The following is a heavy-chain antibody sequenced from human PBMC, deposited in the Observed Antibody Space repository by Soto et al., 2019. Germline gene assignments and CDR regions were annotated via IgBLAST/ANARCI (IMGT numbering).Heavy chain of an antibody. CDR1: GYTFTSYA. D-gene: IGHD2-15*01. Sequence: QVQLVQSGAEVKKPGASVKVSCKASGYTFTSYAMHWVRQAPGQRLEWMGWINAGNGNTKYSQKFQGRVTITRDTSASTAYMELSSLRSEDTAVYYCARYCSGGSCYFRNYYGIDVWGQGTTVTVSS. CDR3: ARYCSGGSCYFRNYYGIDV. J-gene: IGHJ6*02. V-gene: IGHV1-3*01. CDR2: INAGNGNT.